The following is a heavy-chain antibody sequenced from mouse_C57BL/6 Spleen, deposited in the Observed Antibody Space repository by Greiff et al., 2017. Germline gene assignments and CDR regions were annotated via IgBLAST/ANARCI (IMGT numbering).Heavy chain of an antibody. CDR1: GYTFTSYW. CDR2: IHPSDSDT. J-gene: IGHJ4*01. D-gene: IGHD2-4*01. CDR3: AGCDYGPYYAMDY. V-gene: IGHV1-74*01. Sequence: QVQLQQPGAELVKPGASVMVSCKASGYTFTSYWMHWVKQRPGQGLEWIGRIHPSDSDTNYNQKFKGKATLTVDKSSSTAYMQLSSLTSEDSAVYDCAGCDYGPYYAMDYWGQGTSVTVSS.